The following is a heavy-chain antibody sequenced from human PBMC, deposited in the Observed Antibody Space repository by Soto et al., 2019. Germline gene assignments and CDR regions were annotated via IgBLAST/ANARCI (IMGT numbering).Heavy chain of an antibody. CDR2: ISAYNGNT. V-gene: IGHV1-18*01. CDR3: ARPARMYSYYYYMDV. Sequence: ASVKVSCKASGYTFTSYGISWVRQAPGQGLEWMGWISAYNGNTNYAQKLQGRVTMTTDTSTSTAYMELRSLRSDDTAVYYCARPARMYSYYYYMDVWGKGTTVTVSS. CDR1: GYTFTSYG. J-gene: IGHJ6*03.